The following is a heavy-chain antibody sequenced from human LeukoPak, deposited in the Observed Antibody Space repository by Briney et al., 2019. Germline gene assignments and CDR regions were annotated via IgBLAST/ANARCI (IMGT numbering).Heavy chain of an antibody. CDR1: GYTFTGYY. V-gene: IGHV1-2*02. Sequence: GASVKVSCKASGYTFTGYYMHWVRQAPGQGLEWMGWINPNSGGTNYAQKFQGRVTMTRDTSISTAYMELSRLRSDDTAVYYCARDFKSRYYYDSSGYYYLYWGQGTLVTVSS. CDR3: ARDFKSRYYYDSSGYYYLY. D-gene: IGHD3-22*01. CDR2: INPNSGGT. J-gene: IGHJ4*02.